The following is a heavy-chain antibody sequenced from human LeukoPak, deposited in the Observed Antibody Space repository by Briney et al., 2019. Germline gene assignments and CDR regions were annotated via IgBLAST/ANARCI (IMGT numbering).Heavy chain of an antibody. Sequence: PSETLSLTCTVSGGSISSYYWSWIRQPPGKGLEWIGYIYYSGSTNYNPSLKSRVTISVDTSKNQFSLKLSSVTAADTAVYYCARDRGYYYDSSGHFDYWGQGTLVTVSS. CDR3: ARDRGYYYDSSGHFDY. V-gene: IGHV4-59*01. D-gene: IGHD3-22*01. CDR2: IYYSGST. CDR1: GGSISSYY. J-gene: IGHJ4*02.